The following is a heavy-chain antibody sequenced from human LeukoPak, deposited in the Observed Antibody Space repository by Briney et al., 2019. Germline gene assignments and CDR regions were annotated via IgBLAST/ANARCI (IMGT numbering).Heavy chain of an antibody. CDR2: IYHSGST. D-gene: IGHD1-26*01. CDR3: ARGSGSYAFDI. V-gene: IGHV4-30-2*01. J-gene: IGHJ3*02. Sequence: PSETLSLTCTVSGGSISSGGYYWSWIRQPPGKGLEWIGYIYHSGSTYYNPSLKSRVTISVDRSKNQFSLKLSSVTAADTAVYYCARGSGSYAFDIWGQGTMVTVSS. CDR1: GGSISSGGYY.